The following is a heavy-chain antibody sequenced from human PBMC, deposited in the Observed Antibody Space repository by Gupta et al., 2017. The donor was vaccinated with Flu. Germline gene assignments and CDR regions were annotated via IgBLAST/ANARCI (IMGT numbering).Heavy chain of an antibody. CDR1: GFDFNSYE. Sequence: EVLLVESGGGLVQPGGSLRLSCTASGFDFNSYEMSWVRQAPGRGLEWVAFIRSSAVTYYTDPVRGRFTISRDNANNLLYLQMSSLRGEDTAVYYCARGHWDNWGQGTLVTVSS. V-gene: IGHV3-48*03. CDR3: ARGHWDN. J-gene: IGHJ4*02. CDR2: IRSSAVT.